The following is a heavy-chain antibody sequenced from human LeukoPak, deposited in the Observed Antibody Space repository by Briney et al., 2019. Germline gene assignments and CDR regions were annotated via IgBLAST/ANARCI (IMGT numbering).Heavy chain of an antibody. J-gene: IGHJ4*02. V-gene: IGHV3-30-3*01. CDR1: GFTFSSYA. CDR3: AKATSGDFDY. CDR2: ISYDGSNK. Sequence: GGSLRLPCAASGFTFSSYAMHWVRQAPGKGLEWVAVISYDGSNKYYADSVKGRFTISRDSSKNTLFLQMNSLRAEDTAVYYCAKATSGDFDYWGQGTLFTVSS.